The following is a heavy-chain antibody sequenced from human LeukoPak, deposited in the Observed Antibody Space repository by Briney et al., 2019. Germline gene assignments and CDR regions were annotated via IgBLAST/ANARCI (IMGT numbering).Heavy chain of an antibody. Sequence: GGSLRLSCAASGFTFSSYAMSWVRQAPGKGLEWVSSISSSSTYIYYADSVKGRFTISRDNAKNSLYLQMNSLRAEDTAVYYCASHLNYYGSGSYSVGYWGQGTLVTVSS. D-gene: IGHD3-10*01. J-gene: IGHJ4*02. V-gene: IGHV3-21*01. CDR2: ISSSSTYI. CDR1: GFTFSSYA. CDR3: ASHLNYYGSGSYSVGY.